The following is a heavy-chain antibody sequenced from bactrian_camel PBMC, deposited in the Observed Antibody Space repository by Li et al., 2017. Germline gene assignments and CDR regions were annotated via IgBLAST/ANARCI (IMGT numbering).Heavy chain of an antibody. V-gene: IGHV3S53*01. J-gene: IGHJ4*01. CDR3: AAVPRGYGTWGTTEVNY. Sequence: VQLVESGGGSVQAGGSLRLSRAASGYVCMGWFRQAAGNEREAIAAIDNDGFPTYHAAVKGRFAISRDNAENTLYLQMNSLKPEDTAMYYCAAVPRGYGTWGTTEVNYWGQGTQVTVS. D-gene: IGHD5*01. CDR1: GYVC. CDR2: IDNDGFP.